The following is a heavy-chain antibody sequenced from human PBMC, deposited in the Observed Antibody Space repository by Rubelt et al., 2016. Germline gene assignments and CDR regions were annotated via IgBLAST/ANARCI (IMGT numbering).Heavy chain of an antibody. CDR2: IWFDGSKK. J-gene: IGHJ4*02. Sequence: QVQLVESGGGVVQPGRSLRLSCAASGFTFSNYGMHWVRQAPGKGLEWVAAIWFDGSKKFYGDSVKGRATVSRDNSKDTLDLQVSSLGAEDTAVYYCAACRDGYNVFDYWGQGTLVTVSS. V-gene: IGHV3-33*08. CDR3: AACRDGYNVFDY. CDR1: GFTFSNYG. D-gene: IGHD5-24*01.